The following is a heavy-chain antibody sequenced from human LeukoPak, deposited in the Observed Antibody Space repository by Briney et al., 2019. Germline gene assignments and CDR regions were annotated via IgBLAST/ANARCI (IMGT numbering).Heavy chain of an antibody. J-gene: IGHJ5*02. CDR2: IYYSGSN. V-gene: IGHV4-59*01. CDR1: GASISSYY. D-gene: IGHD3-22*01. Sequence: PSETLSLTCTVSGASISSYYWSWIRQPPGKGLEWIGYIYYSGSNNYNPSLKSRVTISVDTSKNQFSLRLSSVTAADTAVYYCARHRYYYDSSGYYYQPWGQGTLVTVSS. CDR3: ARHRYYYDSSGYYYQP.